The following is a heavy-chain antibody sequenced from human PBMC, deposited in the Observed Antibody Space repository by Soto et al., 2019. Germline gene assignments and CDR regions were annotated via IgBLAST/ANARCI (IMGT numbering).Heavy chain of an antibody. CDR2: INAGNGNT. CDR3: ARVPRFGDHIIDY. J-gene: IGHJ4*02. Sequence: QVQLVQSGAEVKKPGASVKVSCKASGYTFTSYAMHWVRQAPGQRLEWMGWINAGNGNTKYSQKFQGRVNITRDTSASTAYMELSSLRSEDTAVYYCARVPRFGDHIIDYWGQGTLVTVSS. CDR1: GYTFTSYA. V-gene: IGHV1-3*01. D-gene: IGHD3-10*01.